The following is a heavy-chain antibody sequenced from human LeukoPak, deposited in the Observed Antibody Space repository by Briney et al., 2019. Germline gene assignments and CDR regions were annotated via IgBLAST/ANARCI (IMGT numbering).Heavy chain of an antibody. CDR1: GFTFSSYA. CDR2: ISGSGGST. D-gene: IGHD6-19*01. Sequence: GGSLRLSCAASGFTFSSYAMSWVRQAPGKGLEWVSAISGSGGSTYYADSVKGRFTISRDNSKNTLYLQMNILRAEDTAVYYCAKERIGGYSSGWSGPLDYWGQGTLVTVSS. J-gene: IGHJ4*02. V-gene: IGHV3-23*01. CDR3: AKERIGGYSSGWSGPLDY.